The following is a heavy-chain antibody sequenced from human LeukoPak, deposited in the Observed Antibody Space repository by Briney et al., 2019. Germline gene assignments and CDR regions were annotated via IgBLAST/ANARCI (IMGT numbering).Heavy chain of an antibody. CDR1: GYFFITQW. V-gene: IGHV5-51*01. D-gene: IGHD2-21*01. CDR2: ILPSDSDV. J-gene: IGHJ4*02. Sequence: GESLKISCKASGYFFITQWIAWVRQMPGKGLEWMGVILPSDSDVTYSPSFQGHVTISVDKSISTMFLQWGSLEASDTAIYYCATGPFCRGGDCYDYWGQGTLVTVSS. CDR3: ATGPFCRGGDCYDY.